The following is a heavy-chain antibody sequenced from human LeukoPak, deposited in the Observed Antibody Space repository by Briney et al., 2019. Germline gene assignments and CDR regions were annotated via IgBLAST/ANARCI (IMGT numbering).Heavy chain of an antibody. J-gene: IGHJ4*02. CDR3: ARSWIQLWLGDLTFDY. CDR2: ISYSGST. CDR1: GGSISSTSYY. V-gene: IGHV4-39*01. Sequence: SETLSLTCAVSGGSISSTSYYWTWIRQPPGKGLEWIGSISYSGSTYYNPSLKSRVTISVDTFKNQFSLKLTSVTAADTAVYYCARSWIQLWLGDLTFDYWGQGTLVTVSS. D-gene: IGHD5-18*01.